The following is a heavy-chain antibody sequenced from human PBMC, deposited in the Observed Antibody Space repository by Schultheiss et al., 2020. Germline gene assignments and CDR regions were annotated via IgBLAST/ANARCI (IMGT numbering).Heavy chain of an antibody. CDR1: GFTFTDYW. V-gene: IGHV3-74*01. CDR3: ARDLRQLPTGDAFDI. D-gene: IGHD4-17*01. CDR2: INSDVSST. J-gene: IGHJ3*02. Sequence: GGSLRLSCAASGFTFTDYWMHWVRQAPGKGLVWVSRINSDVSSTSYADSVKGRFTISRDNAKNSLYLQMNSLRAEDTAVYYCARDLRQLPTGDAFDIWGQGTMVTVSS.